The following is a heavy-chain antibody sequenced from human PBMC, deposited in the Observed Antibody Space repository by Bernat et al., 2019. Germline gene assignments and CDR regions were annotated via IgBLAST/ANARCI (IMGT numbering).Heavy chain of an antibody. CDR3: ARGIVRATAYFDS. D-gene: IGHD1-26*01. J-gene: IGHJ4*02. CDR1: GFTFSSYD. CDR2: ISTAGDT. Sequence: EVQLAESGGDLVQPGGSLRLSCAALGFTFSSYDMHWVRQVTGKGLEWVSAISTAGDTYYADSMKARFTISREDARNSLYLQMNSLRAGDTAVYYCARGIVRATAYFDSWGQGTLVTVSS. V-gene: IGHV3-13*01.